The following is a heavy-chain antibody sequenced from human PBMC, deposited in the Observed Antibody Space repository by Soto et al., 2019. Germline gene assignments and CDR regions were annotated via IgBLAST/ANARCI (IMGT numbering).Heavy chain of an antibody. CDR3: ARVLVVDGPAFGY. Sequence: QVQLVQSGAEVKKPGASVKVSCKASGYTFTSYDINWVRQATGQGLEWMGWMNPNSGNTGYAQKCQGRVTMTRNNSVSTAYMELSSLGSEESDVYYCARVLVVDGPAFGYWGQGTLVTVSS. J-gene: IGHJ4*02. CDR1: GYTFTSYD. D-gene: IGHD2-2*01. CDR2: MNPNSGNT. V-gene: IGHV1-8*01.